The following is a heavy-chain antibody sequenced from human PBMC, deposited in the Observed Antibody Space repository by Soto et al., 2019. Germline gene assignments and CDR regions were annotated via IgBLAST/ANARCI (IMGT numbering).Heavy chain of an antibody. D-gene: IGHD6-13*01. V-gene: IGHV4-59*01. CDR2: VYSSGST. Sequence: PSETLSLTCTVSGTSMNSYYWSWIRQSPGKGLEYIGYVYSSGSTSYNPSLRSRLTISLDTSKTHFSLKLSSVTAADTAVYYCARGYSRNWCRVDYCGQGLLVTVST. CDR1: GTSMNSYY. CDR3: ARGYSRNWCRVDY. J-gene: IGHJ4*02.